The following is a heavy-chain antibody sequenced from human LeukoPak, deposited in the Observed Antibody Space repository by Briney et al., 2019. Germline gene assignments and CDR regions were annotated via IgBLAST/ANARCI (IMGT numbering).Heavy chain of an antibody. V-gene: IGHV6-1*01. CDR2: TYYRSKWFS. CDR1: GDSVSSNSAT. CDR3: ARGSGSYCAFDI. J-gene: IGHJ3*02. D-gene: IGHD1-26*01. Sequence: SQTLSLTCAISGDSVSSNSATWNWIRQSPSRGLEWLGRTYYRSKWFSDYAVSVKSRTTFNPDTSKNQLSLQLNSVTPEDTAVYYCARGSGSYCAFDIWGQGTMVTVSS.